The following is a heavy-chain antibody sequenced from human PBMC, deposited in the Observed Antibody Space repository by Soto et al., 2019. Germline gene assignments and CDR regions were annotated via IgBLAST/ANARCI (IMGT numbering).Heavy chain of an antibody. CDR2: ISSSGSTI. CDR1: GFTFSSYE. J-gene: IGHJ4*02. D-gene: IGHD3-22*01. V-gene: IGHV3-48*03. Sequence: GGSLRLSCAASGFTFSSYEMNWVRQAPGKGLEWVSYISSSGSTIYYADSVKGRFTISRDNAKNSLYLQMNSLRAEDTAVYYCARNYYYHSSGIPYYFDYWGQGTLVTAPQ. CDR3: ARNYYYHSSGIPYYFDY.